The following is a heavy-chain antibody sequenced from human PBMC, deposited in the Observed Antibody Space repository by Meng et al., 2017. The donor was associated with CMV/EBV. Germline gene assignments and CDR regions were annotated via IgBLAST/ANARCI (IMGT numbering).Heavy chain of an antibody. Sequence: GESLKISCAASGFTFSSYSMNWVRQAPGKGLEWVAVISYDGSNKYYADSVKGRFTISRDNSKNTLYLQMNSLRAEDTAVYYCARSGYCSSTSCYEGWFDPWGQGTLVTVCS. D-gene: IGHD2-2*01. V-gene: IGHV3-30*03. CDR1: GFTFSSYS. CDR3: ARSGYCSSTSCYEGWFDP. CDR2: ISYDGSNK. J-gene: IGHJ5*02.